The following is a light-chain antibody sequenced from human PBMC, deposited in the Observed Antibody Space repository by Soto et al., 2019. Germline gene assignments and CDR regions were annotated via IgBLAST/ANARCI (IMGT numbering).Light chain of an antibody. J-gene: IGLJ2*01. CDR2: GNS. CDR1: SSNIGAGYD. CDR3: QSYVSSLSAVV. Sequence: QSVLTQPPSVSGAPGQRVTISCTGSSSNIGAGYDVHWYQQLPGTAPKLLIYGNSNRPSGVPDRFSGSKSGTSASLAITGLQAEDDADYYCQSYVSSLSAVVFGGGTKVTVL. V-gene: IGLV1-40*01.